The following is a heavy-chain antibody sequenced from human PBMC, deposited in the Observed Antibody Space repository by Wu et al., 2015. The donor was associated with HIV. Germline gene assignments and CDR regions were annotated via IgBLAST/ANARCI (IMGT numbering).Heavy chain of an antibody. CDR1: GGTFSSYA. CDR2: IIPIFGTA. CDR3: ARDREMATIPVDYYYYGMDV. V-gene: IGHV1-69*13. D-gene: IGHD5-24*01. J-gene: IGHJ6*02. Sequence: QVQLVQSGAEVKKPGSSVKVSCKASGGTFSSYAISWVRQAPGQGLEWMGRIIPIFGTANYAQKFQGRVTITADGSTSTAYMELSSLRSEDTAVYYCARDREMATIPVDYYYYGMDVWGQGTTVTVSS.